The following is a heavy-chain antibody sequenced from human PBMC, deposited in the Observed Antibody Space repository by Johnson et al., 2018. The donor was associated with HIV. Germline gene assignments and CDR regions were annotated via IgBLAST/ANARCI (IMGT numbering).Heavy chain of an antibody. D-gene: IGHD1-26*01. CDR3: ARTLKWELGLPDWDAFDI. Sequence: VQLVESGGGVVRPGGSLRLSCAASGFTFDDYGMSWVRQAPGKGLEWVSGINWNGGRTGYTDSVNGRFTISRDNARNSLYLQMNSLRAEGTALYYCARTLKWELGLPDWDAFDIWGQGTMVTVSS. CDR2: INWNGGRT. J-gene: IGHJ3*02. CDR1: GFTFDDYG. V-gene: IGHV3-20*04.